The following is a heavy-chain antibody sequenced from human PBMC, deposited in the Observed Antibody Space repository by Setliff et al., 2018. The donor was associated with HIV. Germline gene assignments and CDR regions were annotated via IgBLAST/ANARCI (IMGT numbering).Heavy chain of an antibody. V-gene: IGHV3-13*01. D-gene: IGHD6-19*01. CDR2: IGAADDT. J-gene: IGHJ6*03. Sequence: GGSLRLSCAASGFTFSISDMHWVRQATGKGLEWVSAIGAADDTYYTDSVKGRFTISRENAKNSLYLQMNSLRAEDTGLYYCAKAKWLPRNSFYYMRVWGKGTTVTVSS. CDR3: AKAKWLPRNSFYYMRV. CDR1: GFTFSISD.